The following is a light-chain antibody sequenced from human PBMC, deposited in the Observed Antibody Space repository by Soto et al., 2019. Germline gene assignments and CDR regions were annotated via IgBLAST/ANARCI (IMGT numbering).Light chain of an antibody. CDR3: QSYDSSLSGVV. Sequence: QSVLTQPPSVSGAPGQRVTISCSGSSSNIGAGYDVHWYQQLPGTAPKLLICNNNSRPSGVPDRFSGSKSGTSASLAITGLQAEDEADYCCQSYDSSLSGVVFGGGTKVTVL. V-gene: IGLV1-40*01. CDR2: NNN. J-gene: IGLJ2*01. CDR1: SSNIGAGYD.